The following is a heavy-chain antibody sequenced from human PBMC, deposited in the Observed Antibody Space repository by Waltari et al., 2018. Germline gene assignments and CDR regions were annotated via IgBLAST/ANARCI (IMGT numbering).Heavy chain of an antibody. CDR3: ARCLYSGTGIDL. CDR1: GLPPSAYW. CDR2: VSPDETTT. D-gene: IGHD5-12*01. J-gene: IGHJ5*02. V-gene: IGHV3-74*01. Sequence: EVHLVESGGDFVQPGGSLRVSCTASGLPPSAYWMHWVRRVPGKGLRWVARVSPDETTTDYADSVKGRFTISRDNGRNMLFLQMNGLRGEDTAAYYCARCLYSGTGIDLWGQGTQVTVSS.